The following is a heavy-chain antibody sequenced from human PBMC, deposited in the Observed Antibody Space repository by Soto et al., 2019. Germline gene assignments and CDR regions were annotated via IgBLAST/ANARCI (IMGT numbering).Heavy chain of an antibody. CDR1: GFTFSSYA. Sequence: EVQLLESGGGLVQPGGSLRLSCAASGFTFSSYAMSWVRQAPGKGLEWVSASSGSGGSTYYADSVKGRFTISRDNSKNTLYLQMNSLRAEDTAVYYCAKAQRVGPNRHNDYWGQGTLVTVSA. V-gene: IGHV3-23*01. D-gene: IGHD6-25*01. J-gene: IGHJ4*02. CDR2: SSGSGGST. CDR3: AKAQRVGPNRHNDY.